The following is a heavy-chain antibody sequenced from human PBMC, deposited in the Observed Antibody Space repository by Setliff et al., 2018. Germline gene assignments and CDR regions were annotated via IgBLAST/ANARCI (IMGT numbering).Heavy chain of an antibody. Sequence: GGSLRLSCAASGFVFGTYGMHWVRQDPGKGLDWVASVRFDGSYKVYADSVKGRFTISRDNSENTLFLQMTSLRPEDTGIYYCAKVKKPLIRGSGFDYWGRGTLVTVSS. V-gene: IGHV3-30*02. CDR2: VRFDGSYK. CDR1: GFVFGTYG. D-gene: IGHD2-8*01. J-gene: IGHJ4*02. CDR3: AKVKKPLIRGSGFDY.